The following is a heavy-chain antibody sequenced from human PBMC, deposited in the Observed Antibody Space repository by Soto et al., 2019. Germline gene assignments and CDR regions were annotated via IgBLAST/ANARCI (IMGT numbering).Heavy chain of an antibody. J-gene: IGHJ6*02. CDR3: ARNESSNVYGMDV. CDR2: INSGSFSI. V-gene: IGHV3-21*01. D-gene: IGHD6-6*01. CDR1: GFTFSSYS. Sequence: GGSLSLSCAASGFTFSSYSMNWVRQAPGKGLEWVSSINSGSFSINYADSVKGRFSISRDNAQNSLHLQMNNLRAEDTPVYYCARNESSNVYGMDVWGQGTTVTVSS.